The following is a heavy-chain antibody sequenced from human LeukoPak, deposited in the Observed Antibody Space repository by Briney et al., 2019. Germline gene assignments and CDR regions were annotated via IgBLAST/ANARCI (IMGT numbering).Heavy chain of an antibody. V-gene: IGHV4-59*01. CDR1: GGSLSSYY. D-gene: IGHD3-22*01. CDR3: ARGCQYYYDRSRYYPYWSFDL. J-gene: IGHJ2*01. Sequence: PSETLSLTCTVSGGSLSSYYWSWFRRPPGKGLEWIGYIYYSGSINYNPSLKSRVTISVDTSKSQFSLKLNSVTAADTAVYYCARGCQYYYDRSRYYPYWSFDLWGRGTLVTVSS. CDR2: IYYSGSI.